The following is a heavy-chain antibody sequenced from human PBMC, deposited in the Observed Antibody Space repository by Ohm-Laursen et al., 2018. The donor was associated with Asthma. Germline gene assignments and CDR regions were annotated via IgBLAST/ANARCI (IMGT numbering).Heavy chain of an antibody. V-gene: IGHV3-21*01. Sequence: SLRLSCAASGFSFNTYSMNWVRQAPGKGLEWVSAISSSGSRLLYADSVRGRFTISRDNSKNTLYLQMNSLRAEDTAVYYCARDRARYNWKLGGGMDVWGQGTTVTVSS. D-gene: IGHD1-20*01. CDR1: GFSFNTYS. CDR2: ISSSGSRL. J-gene: IGHJ6*02. CDR3: ARDRARYNWKLGGGMDV.